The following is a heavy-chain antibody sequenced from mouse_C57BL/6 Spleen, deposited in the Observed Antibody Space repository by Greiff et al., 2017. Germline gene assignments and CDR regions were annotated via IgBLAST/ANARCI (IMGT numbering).Heavy chain of an antibody. CDR2: IYPGSGNT. Sequence: VHLVESGAELVRPGASVKLSCKASGYTFTDYYINWVKQRPGQGLEWIARIYPGSGNTYYNEKFKGKATLTAEKSSSTAYMQLSSLTSEDSAVYFCARFYGNYPFFDYWGQGTTLTVSS. CDR3: ARFYGNYPFFDY. D-gene: IGHD2-1*01. CDR1: GYTFTDYY. V-gene: IGHV1-76*01. J-gene: IGHJ2*01.